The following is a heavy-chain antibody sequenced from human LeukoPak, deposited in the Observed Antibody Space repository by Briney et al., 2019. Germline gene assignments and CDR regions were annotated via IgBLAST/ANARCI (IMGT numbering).Heavy chain of an antibody. D-gene: IGHD3-22*01. CDR1: GFTFGDYA. J-gene: IGHJ4*02. CDR2: IRSKAYGGTT. V-gene: IGHV3-49*04. CDR3: TRDLTNYYDSRRYPYY. Sequence: PGRSLRLSCTASGFTFGDYAMSWVRRAPGKGLEWVGFIRSKAYGGTTEYAASVKGRFTISRDDSKSIAYLQMNSLKTEDTAVYYCTRDLTNYYDSRRYPYYWGQGTLVTVSS.